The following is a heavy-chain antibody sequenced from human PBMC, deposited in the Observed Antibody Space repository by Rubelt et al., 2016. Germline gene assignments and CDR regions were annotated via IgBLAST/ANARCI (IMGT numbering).Heavy chain of an antibody. D-gene: IGHD1-26*01. CDR3: ARGLSIVGATGDY. V-gene: IGHV4-34*02. Sequence: QVQLQQWGAGLLKSSETLSLTCAVYGGSFSGYYWSWIRQPPGKGLEWIGEINHTGSINSTPSLKSRFIISIDTSKNQFSLKLSAVTAAETAVYYCARGLSIVGATGDYWGQGNLVTVSS. CDR2: INHTGSI. CDR1: GGSFSGYY. J-gene: IGHJ4*02.